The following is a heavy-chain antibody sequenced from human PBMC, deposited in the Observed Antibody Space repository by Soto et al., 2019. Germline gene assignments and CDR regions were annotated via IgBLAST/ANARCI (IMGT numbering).Heavy chain of an antibody. Sequence: QVQVVQSVAEVKKPGSSVRVSCKASGGTSSSYAITWMRQAPGQGLEWMGGIIPILDTTDYAQKFQGRVTFTADESTSTVYMELSSLTSEDTAVYYCASGGTTVNRRFDFWGKGTLVTVSS. CDR3: ASGGTTVNRRFDF. CDR1: GGTSSSYA. D-gene: IGHD4-4*01. CDR2: IIPILDTT. J-gene: IGHJ4*02. V-gene: IGHV1-69*01.